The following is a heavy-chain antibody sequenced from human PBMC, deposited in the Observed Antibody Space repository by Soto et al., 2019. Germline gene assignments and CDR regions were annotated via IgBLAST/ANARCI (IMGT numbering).Heavy chain of an antibody. D-gene: IGHD3-10*01. V-gene: IGHV1-18*01. CDR2: ISAYNGNT. CDR1: GYTFTSYG. Sequence: QVQLVQSGAEVKKPGASVKVSCKASGYTFTSYGISWVRQAPGQGLEWMGWISAYNGNTNYAQKLQGRVTMTTDTPQSTAKRGLGGFRSDDTAGFFCGGAQRGFFDYWGQGTLVPVPP. CDR3: GGAQRGFFDY. J-gene: IGHJ4*02.